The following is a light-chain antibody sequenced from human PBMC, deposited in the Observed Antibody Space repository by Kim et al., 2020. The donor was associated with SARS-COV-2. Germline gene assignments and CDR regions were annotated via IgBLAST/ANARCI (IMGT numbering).Light chain of an antibody. Sequence: GQKVTISCSGSSSNIGSKCVSWYQQVPGTAPKLLIYDNNNRPSGIPDRFSGSKSGTSATLGITALQTGDEADYYCGTWDSSLSAVLFGGGTQLTVL. CDR2: DNN. CDR1: SSNIGSKC. CDR3: GTWDSSLSAVL. V-gene: IGLV1-51*01. J-gene: IGLJ2*01.